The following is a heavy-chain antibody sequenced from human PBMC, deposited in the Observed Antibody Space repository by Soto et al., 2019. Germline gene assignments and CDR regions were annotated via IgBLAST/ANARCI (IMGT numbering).Heavy chain of an antibody. J-gene: IGHJ5*02. CDR2: IHSGGST. V-gene: IGHV3-53*01. Sequence: EVQLVESGGGLIQPGGSLRLSCAASGFTVSSNYMSWVRQAPGNGLEWVSVIHSGGSTYYADSVRGRVTISSDNLKNTLYIQMNNLRADDKAVYYCARDLFYDRDLGGFDPWGQGTLVTVSS. CDR1: GFTVSSNY. D-gene: IGHD3-22*01. CDR3: ARDLFYDRDLGGFDP.